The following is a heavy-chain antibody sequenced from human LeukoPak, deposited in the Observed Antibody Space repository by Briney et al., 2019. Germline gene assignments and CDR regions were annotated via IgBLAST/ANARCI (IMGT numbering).Heavy chain of an antibody. CDR3: ARLSVGNTREFDY. CDR2: IYYSGST. D-gene: IGHD5/OR15-5a*01. V-gene: IGHV4-59*01. CDR1: GGSISSYY. J-gene: IGHJ4*02. Sequence: SETLSLTCTVSGGSISSYYRSWIRQPPGKGLEWIGYIYYSGSTNYNPSLKSRVTISVDTSKNQFSLKLSSVTAADTAVYYCARLSVGNTREFDYWGQGTLVTVSS.